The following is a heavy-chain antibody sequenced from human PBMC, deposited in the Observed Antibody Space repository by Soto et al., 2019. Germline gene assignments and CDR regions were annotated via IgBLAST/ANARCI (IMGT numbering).Heavy chain of an antibody. J-gene: IGHJ4*02. CDR2: IWYDGSNK. Sequence: PGGSLRLSXAASGFTFSSYGMHWVRQAPGKGLEWVAVIWYDGSNKYYADSVKGRFTISRDNSKNTLYLQMNSLRAEDTAVYYCARASYYDILTGYYDRFDYWGQGTLVTVSS. V-gene: IGHV3-33*01. D-gene: IGHD3-9*01. CDR3: ARASYYDILTGYYDRFDY. CDR1: GFTFSSYG.